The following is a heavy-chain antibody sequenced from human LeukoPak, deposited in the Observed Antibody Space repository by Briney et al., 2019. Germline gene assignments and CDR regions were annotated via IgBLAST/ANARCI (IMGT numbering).Heavy chain of an antibody. V-gene: IGHV3-48*01. J-gene: IGHJ3*02. Sequence: PGGSLRLSCAASGFTFSTYSMNWVRQAPGKGLEWASYISSSSSTVFYADSVKGRFTISRDNAKNSLYLQMNSLRAEDTAVYYCARDHCGTSCYGAGDAFEIWGQGTMVTASS. CDR2: ISSSSSTV. CDR1: GFTFSTYS. D-gene: IGHD2-2*01. CDR3: ARDHCGTSCYGAGDAFEI.